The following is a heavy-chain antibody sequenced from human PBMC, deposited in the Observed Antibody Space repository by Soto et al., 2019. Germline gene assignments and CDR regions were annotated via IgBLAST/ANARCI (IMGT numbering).Heavy chain of an antibody. D-gene: IGHD2-15*01. CDR3: ARGGVVVDPNYYGMDV. CDR1: GGPISSGVYY. V-gene: IGHV4-30-4*01. Sequence: SATLSPTCTVSGGPISSGVYYWTWIRHPPGKGLEWIGYIYYSGSTYYHPSLKSRVSISVDTSKNQFSLKLSSVTAADTAVYYCARGGVVVDPNYYGMDVWGQGTTVTVSS. CDR2: IYYSGST. J-gene: IGHJ6*02.